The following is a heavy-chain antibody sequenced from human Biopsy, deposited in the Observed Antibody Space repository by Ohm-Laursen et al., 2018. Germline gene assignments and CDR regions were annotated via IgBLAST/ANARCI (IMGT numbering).Heavy chain of an antibody. CDR3: ARDSRGGHLNTTLITGKNLDS. J-gene: IGHJ4*02. CDR1: GESFNGYY. Sequence: PPGTLSLTCVVYGESFNGYYWSWIRQSPGKGLEWIGYIYYTGSTNYNPSVKSRVTISVDTSKNQFSLKLNSVTAADTAVYFCARDSRGGHLNTTLITGKNLDSWGQGILVTVSS. D-gene: IGHD3-16*01. CDR2: IYYTGST. V-gene: IGHV4-59*01.